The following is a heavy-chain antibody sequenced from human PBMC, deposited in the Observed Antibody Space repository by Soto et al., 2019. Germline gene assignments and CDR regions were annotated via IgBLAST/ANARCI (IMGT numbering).Heavy chain of an antibody. D-gene: IGHD2-15*01. V-gene: IGHV3-23*01. CDR1: GFAFSTYA. Sequence: EVQLLESGGGLAQRGGSLRLSCAASGFAFSTYAMNWVRQAPGKGLEWISTVSGSGDTTFYADSVKGRFTISRDNSNNTLFLQMNSLRAEDTAVYFCAKDKVGRSVAATSRNGLDPWGQGTRVTVSS. CDR2: VSGSGDTT. J-gene: IGHJ5*02. CDR3: AKDKVGRSVAATSRNGLDP.